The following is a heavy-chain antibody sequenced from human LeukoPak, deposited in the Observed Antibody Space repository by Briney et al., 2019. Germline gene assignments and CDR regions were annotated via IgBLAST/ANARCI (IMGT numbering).Heavy chain of an antibody. Sequence: PGGTLRLSCAASGFTFSSYGMHWVRQAPGKGLEWVAVISYDGSNKYYADSVKGRFTISRDSSKNTLYLQMNSLRAEDTAVYYCAKCGLPYYYYYMDVWGKGTTVTVSS. CDR1: GFTFSSYG. CDR2: ISYDGSNK. D-gene: IGHD1-26*01. CDR3: AKCGLPYYYYYMDV. J-gene: IGHJ6*03. V-gene: IGHV3-30*18.